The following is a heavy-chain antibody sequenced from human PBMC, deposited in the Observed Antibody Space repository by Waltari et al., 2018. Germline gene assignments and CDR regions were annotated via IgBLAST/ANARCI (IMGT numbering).Heavy chain of an antibody. CDR3: ARVRRASSWYLDWFDP. CDR1: GGSISSSSYY. V-gene: IGHV4-39*07. J-gene: IGHJ5*02. D-gene: IGHD6-13*01. Sequence: QLQLQESGPGLVKPSETLSLTCTVSGGSISSSSYYWGWIRQPPGKGLEWIGSIYYSGSTYYNPSLKSRVTISVDTSKNQFSLKLSSVTAADTAVYYCARVRRASSWYLDWFDPWGQGTLVTVSS. CDR2: IYYSGST.